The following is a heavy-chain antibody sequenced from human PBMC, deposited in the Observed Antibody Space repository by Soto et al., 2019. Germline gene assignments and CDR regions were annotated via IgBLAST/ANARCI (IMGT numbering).Heavy chain of an antibody. J-gene: IGHJ6*03. D-gene: IGHD2-2*01. CDR1: GGSISSSSYY. V-gene: IGHV4-39*07. CDR3: ARRKGYCSSTSCYHDPIYYYYMDV. Sequence: SETLSLTCTVSGGSISSSSYYWGWIRQPPGKGLEWIGSIYYSGSTNYNPSLKSRVTISVDTSKNQFSLKLSSVTAADTAVYYCARRKGYCSSTSCYHDPIYYYYMDVWGKGTKVTVSS. CDR2: IYYSGST.